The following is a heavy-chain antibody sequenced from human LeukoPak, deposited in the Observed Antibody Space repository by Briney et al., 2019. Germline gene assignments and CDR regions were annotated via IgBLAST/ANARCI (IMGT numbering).Heavy chain of an antibody. CDR2: ISSSSSDI. CDR1: GFTFSSYA. J-gene: IGHJ3*02. CDR3: VTGYGGSSGAFDI. V-gene: IGHV3-21*01. Sequence: NPGGSLRLSCAASGFTFSSYAMNWVRRAPGQGLEWVSSISSSSSDIYYTDSVKGRFTISRDNAKNSLYLQMNSLRAEDTAVYYCVTGYGGSSGAFDIWGHGTMVTVSS. D-gene: IGHD4-23*01.